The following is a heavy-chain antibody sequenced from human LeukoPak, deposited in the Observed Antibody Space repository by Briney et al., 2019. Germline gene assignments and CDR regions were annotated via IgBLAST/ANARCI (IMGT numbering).Heavy chain of an antibody. CDR3: ARTLRWGLNAIDY. CDR2: ISYDGSNK. D-gene: IGHD5-24*01. Sequence: PGGSLRLSCAASGFTFSSYAMHWVRQAPGKGLEWVAVISYDGSNKYYADSVKGRFTISRDNSKNTLYLQMNSLRAEDTAVYYCARTLRWGLNAIDYWGQGTLVTVSS. J-gene: IGHJ4*02. CDR1: GFTFSSYA. V-gene: IGHV3-30-3*01.